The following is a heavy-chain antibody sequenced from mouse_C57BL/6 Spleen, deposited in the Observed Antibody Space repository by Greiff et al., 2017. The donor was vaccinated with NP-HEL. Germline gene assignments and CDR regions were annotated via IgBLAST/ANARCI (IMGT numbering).Heavy chain of an antibody. CDR1: CYSITSGYY. Sequence: EVKLLESGPGLVKPSHSLSLTCSVTCYSITSGYYWNWIRQFPGNKLEWMGYISYDGSNNYNPSLKNRISITRDTSKNQFFLKLNSLTTEDTATYYCASVIPDGYYDYWGQGTTLTVSS. CDR2: ISYDGSN. CDR3: ASVIPDGYYDY. D-gene: IGHD2-3*01. J-gene: IGHJ2*01. V-gene: IGHV3-6*01.